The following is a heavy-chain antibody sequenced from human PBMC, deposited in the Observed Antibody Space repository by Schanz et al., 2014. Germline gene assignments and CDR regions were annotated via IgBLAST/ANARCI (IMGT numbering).Heavy chain of an antibody. V-gene: IGHV3-23*04. Sequence: EVQLVESGGGLVQPGGSLRLSCAASGLTFSNHAMSWVRQAPGKGLEWVSAISGSGDNTFYADSVRGRFTISRDNSRNPLYLQMNSLRAEDTAVYYCAKDFTGSGIYFTSWGQGTLVSVSS. CDR2: ISGSGDNT. D-gene: IGHD3-10*01. CDR1: GLTFSNHA. CDR3: AKDFTGSGIYFTS. J-gene: IGHJ4*02.